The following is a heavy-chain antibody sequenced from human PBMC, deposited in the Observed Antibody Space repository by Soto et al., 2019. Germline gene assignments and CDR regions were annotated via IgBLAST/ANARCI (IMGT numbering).Heavy chain of an antibody. CDR3: AQTRGIYYDSRLYDAFDI. CDR2: IIPIVGTA. D-gene: IGHD3-22*01. V-gene: IGHV1-69*01. J-gene: IGHJ3*02. Sequence: QVQLVQSGAEVKKPGSSVKVSCKASGGTFSSYAISWVRQAPGQGLEWMGGIIPIVGTANYAQKFQGRVTITADESTSTAYMELSSLRSEDTAVYYCAQTRGIYYDSRLYDAFDIWGQGTMFTVSS. CDR1: GGTFSSYA.